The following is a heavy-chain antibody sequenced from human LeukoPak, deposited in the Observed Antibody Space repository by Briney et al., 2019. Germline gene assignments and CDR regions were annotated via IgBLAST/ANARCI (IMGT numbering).Heavy chain of an antibody. Sequence: ASVKVSCKASGYTFTSYYMHWVRQAPGQGLEWMGIINPSGGSTSYAQKFQGRVTMTRDTSTSTVSMELSSLRSEDTAVYYGARDGAIFGGVMEGWFDPWGQRTLVAVS. D-gene: IGHD3-3*01. CDR2: INPSGGST. CDR3: ARDGAIFGGVMEGWFDP. J-gene: IGHJ5*02. CDR1: GYTFTSYY. V-gene: IGHV1-46*01.